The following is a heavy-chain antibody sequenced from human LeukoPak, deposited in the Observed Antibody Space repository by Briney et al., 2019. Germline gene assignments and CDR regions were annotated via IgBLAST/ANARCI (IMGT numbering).Heavy chain of an antibody. V-gene: IGHV4-39*01. CDR1: GGSISSSSHY. Sequence: NASESFSLTCTVSGGSISSSSHYWGWFRQPPGKGLEWIGYIYYSGSSFCNPSLKSRVTMSVDTSKNQFSLRLNSVTAADTAVYYCARGPTVTTDYWGQGNLVPVSS. CDR3: ARGPTVTTDY. J-gene: IGHJ4*01. CDR2: IYYSGSS. D-gene: IGHD4-17*01.